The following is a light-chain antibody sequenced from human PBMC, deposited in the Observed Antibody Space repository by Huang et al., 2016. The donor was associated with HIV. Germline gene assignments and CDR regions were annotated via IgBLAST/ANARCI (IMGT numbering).Light chain of an antibody. J-gene: IGKJ4*01. Sequence: EIVMTQSPGTLSVSTGESATLSCRASHNINKNLAWYQQKPGQAPRRFIYGASTRATGIPARFSGSGSGTEFTLTISSLQSEDFAVYYCQQSNDWPLTFGGGTKVEIK. V-gene: IGKV3-15*01. CDR1: HNINKN. CDR2: GAS. CDR3: QQSNDWPLT.